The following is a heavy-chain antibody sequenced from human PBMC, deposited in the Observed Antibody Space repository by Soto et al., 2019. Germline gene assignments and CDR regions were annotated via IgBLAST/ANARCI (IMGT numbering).Heavy chain of an antibody. CDR3: ARDVRVSSRRLQRLPGGMDV. Sequence: SVKVSCKASGGTFSSYAISWVRQAPGQGLEWMGGIIPIFGTANYAQKFQGRVTITADKSTSTAYMELSSLRSEDTAVYYCARDVRVSSRRLQRLPGGMDVWGQGTTVTVSS. CDR2: IIPIFGTA. J-gene: IGHJ6*02. CDR1: GGTFSSYA. D-gene: IGHD4-17*01. V-gene: IGHV1-69*06.